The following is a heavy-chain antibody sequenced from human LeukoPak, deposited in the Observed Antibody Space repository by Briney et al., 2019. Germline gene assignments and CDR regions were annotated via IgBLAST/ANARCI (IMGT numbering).Heavy chain of an antibody. CDR1: GGSISSSSYY. CDR3: ARDSGREDYGMDV. CDR2: IYYSGST. Sequence: KPSETLSLTCTVSGGSISSSSYYWGWIRQPPGKGLEWIGYIYYSGSTNYNPSLKSRVTISVDTSKNQFSLKLSSVTAADTAVYYCARDSGREDYGMDVWGQGTTVTVSS. D-gene: IGHD6-19*01. V-gene: IGHV4-61*01. J-gene: IGHJ6*02.